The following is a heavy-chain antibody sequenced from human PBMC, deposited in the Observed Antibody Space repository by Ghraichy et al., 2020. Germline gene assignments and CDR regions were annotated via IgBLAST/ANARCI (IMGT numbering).Heavy chain of an antibody. D-gene: IGHD3-22*01. CDR3: ARVRMDYYDSSGYGSSDYYYYYGMDV. CDR1: GFTFSSYS. J-gene: IGHJ6*02. V-gene: IGHV3-21*01. Sequence: GESLNISCAASGFTFSSYSMNWVRQAPGKGLEWVSSISSSSSYIYYADSVKGRFTISRDNAKNSLYLQMNSLRAEDTAVYYCARVRMDYYDSSGYGSSDYYYYYGMDVWGQGTTVTVSS. CDR2: ISSSSSYI.